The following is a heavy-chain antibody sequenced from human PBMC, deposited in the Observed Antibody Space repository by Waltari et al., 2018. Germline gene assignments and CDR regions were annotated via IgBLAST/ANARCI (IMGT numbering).Heavy chain of an antibody. CDR2: INPNSGDT. Sequence: QVQLVQSGAEVKKSGASVKVSFKASGYTFPAFFIHWVRQAPGQGLEWMGRINPNSGDTSYAQRFQGRVTMTGDTSITTAYMELTGLRSDDTAIYYCARSGGGTTTFGVAEWGQGSLVTVSS. CDR1: GYTFPAFF. CDR3: ARSGGGTTTFGVAE. V-gene: IGHV1-2*06. D-gene: IGHD3-3*01. J-gene: IGHJ4*02.